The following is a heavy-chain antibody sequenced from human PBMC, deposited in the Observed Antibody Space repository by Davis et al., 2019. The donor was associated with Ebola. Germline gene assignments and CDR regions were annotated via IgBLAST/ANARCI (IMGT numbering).Heavy chain of an antibody. J-gene: IGHJ4*02. V-gene: IGHV3-74*01. Sequence: PGGSLRLSCDASGFTFSSYWMHWVRQAPGKGLVWVSRINSDGSSTSYADSVKGRFTISRDNAKNTLYLQMNSLRAEDTAVYYCARGSWEEQQLLMDFDYWGQGTLVTVSS. CDR2: INSDGSST. CDR1: GFTFSSYW. CDR3: ARGSWEEQQLLMDFDY. D-gene: IGHD6-13*01.